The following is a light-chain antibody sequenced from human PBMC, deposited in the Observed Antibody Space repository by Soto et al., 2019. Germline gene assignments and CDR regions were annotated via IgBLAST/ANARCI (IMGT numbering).Light chain of an antibody. CDR2: GAS. CDR1: RGVSANY. Sequence: EIFFTQAPGTLSLSPVEGATLSCMASRGVSANYLAWYQQKPGQAPTLLIYGASIRAAGIPDRFSGSGSGTDFTLTIRRLEPDDFAVYYCQQYGSSPRTFGQGTKVDIK. V-gene: IGKV3-20*01. CDR3: QQYGSSPRT. J-gene: IGKJ1*01.